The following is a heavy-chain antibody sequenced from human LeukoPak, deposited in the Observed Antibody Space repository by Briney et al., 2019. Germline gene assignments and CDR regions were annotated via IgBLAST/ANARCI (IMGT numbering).Heavy chain of an antibody. J-gene: IGHJ5*02. CDR3: ARVPAAPSSSWPYNWFDP. V-gene: IGHV4-59*01. D-gene: IGHD6-13*01. CDR2: IYYSGST. CDR1: GGSISSYY. Sequence: SETLSLTCTVSGGSISSYYWSWIRQPPGKGLEWIGYIYYSGSTNYNPSLKSRVTISVDTSKNQFSLKLSSVTAADTAVYYCARVPAAPSSSWPYNWFDPWGQGTLVTVSS.